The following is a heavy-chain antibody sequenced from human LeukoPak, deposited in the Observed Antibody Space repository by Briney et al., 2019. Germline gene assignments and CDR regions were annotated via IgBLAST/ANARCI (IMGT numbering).Heavy chain of an antibody. Sequence: GGSLRLSCAASGFTFSGCWMSWVRQAPGKGLEWVANIKQDGSEKYYVDSVKGRFTISRDNAKNSLYLQMNSLRAEDTAVYYCASPLITIFGVVTDYWGQGTLVTVSS. J-gene: IGHJ4*02. V-gene: IGHV3-7*01. CDR2: IKQDGSEK. CDR3: ASPLITIFGVVTDY. D-gene: IGHD3-3*01. CDR1: GFTFSGCW.